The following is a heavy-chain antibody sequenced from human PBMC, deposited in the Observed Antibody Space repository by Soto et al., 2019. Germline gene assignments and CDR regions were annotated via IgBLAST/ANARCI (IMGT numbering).Heavy chain of an antibody. Sequence: QITLKESGPTLVKPTQTLTLTCTFSGFSVSTSGVGVAWIRQSPGKALEWLALIYWDNDKRYSPFLQSRVTITHDTSNNQVVLTMTNMDPVDTATYYCAHKRGRGAGMDVWGQGTTVTVSS. CDR2: IYWDNDK. CDR3: AHKRGRGAGMDV. J-gene: IGHJ6*02. D-gene: IGHD2-15*01. CDR1: GFSVSTSGVG. V-gene: IGHV2-5*02.